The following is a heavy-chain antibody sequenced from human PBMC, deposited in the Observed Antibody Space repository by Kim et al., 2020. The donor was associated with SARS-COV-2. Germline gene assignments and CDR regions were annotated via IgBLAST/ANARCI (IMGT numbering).Heavy chain of an antibody. CDR1: GYTFTSYA. D-gene: IGHD6-19*01. J-gene: IGHJ5*02. V-gene: IGHV7-4-1*02. CDR3: ARRRESSGWYDVGPWFDP. CDR2: INTNTGNP. Sequence: ASVKVSCKASGYTFTSYAMNWVRQAPGQGLEWMGWINTNTGNPTYAQGFTGRFVFSLDTSVSTAYLQISSLKAEDTAVYYCARRRESSGWYDVGPWFDPWGQGTLVTVSS.